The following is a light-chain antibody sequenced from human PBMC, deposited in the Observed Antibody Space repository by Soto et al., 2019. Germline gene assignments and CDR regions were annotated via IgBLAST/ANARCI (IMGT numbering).Light chain of an antibody. CDR1: QNISSY. V-gene: IGKV1-39*01. CDR3: QQSYSNPPT. Sequence: IQMTQSPSSLSAFLGDRVTITCRASQNISSYLHWYQQKPGKAPKLLIYGASSLQSGVPPRFSGSGSGTDFTLTISSLQREDFETYYCQQSYSNPPTFGGGTKVDIK. J-gene: IGKJ4*01. CDR2: GAS.